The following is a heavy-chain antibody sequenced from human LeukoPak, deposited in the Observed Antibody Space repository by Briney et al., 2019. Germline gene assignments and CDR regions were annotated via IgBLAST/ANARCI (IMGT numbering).Heavy chain of an antibody. CDR1: GFPFNHAW. J-gene: IGHJ4*02. CDR2: IKSKTDGGTI. V-gene: IGHV3-15*07. Sequence: GGSLILSCAASGFPFNHAWMNWARQAPGKGLEWVGRIKSKTDGGTIDYAAPVKGRFTISRDDSKNTLYLQMNSLKTEDTAVYYCTTQRYYYGGSDVDYWGQGTLVTVSS. CDR3: TTQRYYYGGSDVDY. D-gene: IGHD3-22*01.